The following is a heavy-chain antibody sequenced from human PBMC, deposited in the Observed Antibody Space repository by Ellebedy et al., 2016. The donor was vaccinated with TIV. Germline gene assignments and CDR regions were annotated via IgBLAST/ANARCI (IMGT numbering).Heavy chain of an antibody. CDR1: GFTFSSYG. V-gene: IGHV3-33*08. D-gene: IGHD6-19*01. CDR2: IWYDGSNK. CDR3: ARDGIAVAGIFDY. Sequence: GESLKISCAASGFTFSSYGMHWVRQAPGKGLEWVAVIWYDGSNKYYADSVKGRFTISRDNSKNTLYLQMNSLRAEDTAVYYCARDGIAVAGIFDYWGQGTLVTVSS. J-gene: IGHJ4*02.